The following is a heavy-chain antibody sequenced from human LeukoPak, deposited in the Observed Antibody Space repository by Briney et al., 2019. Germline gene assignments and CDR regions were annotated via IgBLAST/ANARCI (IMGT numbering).Heavy chain of an antibody. D-gene: IGHD3-22*01. J-gene: IGHJ1*01. CDR1: GGTFSSYA. CDR2: IIPIFGTA. CDR3: ARHYYDSSGYYYDLEYFQH. V-gene: IGHV1-69*01. Sequence: SVKVSCTASGGTFSSYAISWVRQAPGQGLEWMGGIIPIFGTANYAQKFQGRVTITADESTSTAYMELSSLRSEDTAVYYCARHYYDSSGYYYDLEYFQHWGQGTLVTVSS.